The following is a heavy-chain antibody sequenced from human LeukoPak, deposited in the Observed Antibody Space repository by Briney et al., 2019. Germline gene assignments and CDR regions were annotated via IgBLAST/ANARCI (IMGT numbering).Heavy chain of an antibody. CDR1: GGSISSGDYY. CDR3: ARDLTSWGDNWFDP. J-gene: IGHJ5*02. D-gene: IGHD2-2*01. CDR2: IYYSGST. V-gene: IGHV4-30-4*01. Sequence: SQTLSLTCTVSGGSISSGDYYWSWIRQPPGKGPEWIGYIYYSGSTYYNPSLKSRVTISVDTSKNQFSLKLSSVTAADTAVYYCARDLTSWGDNWFDPWGQGTLVTVSS.